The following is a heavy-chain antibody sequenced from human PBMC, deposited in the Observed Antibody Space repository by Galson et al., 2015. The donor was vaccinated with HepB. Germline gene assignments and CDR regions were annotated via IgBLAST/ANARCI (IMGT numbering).Heavy chain of an antibody. CDR2: INHSGST. V-gene: IGHV4-34*01. CDR1: GGSFGGYY. D-gene: IGHD6-19*01. Sequence: SETLSLTCAVYGGSFGGYYWSWIRQPPGKGLEWIGEINHSGSTNYNPSLKSRVTISVDTSKNQFSLKLSSVTAADTAVYYCARQRIAVAGTVIRLDWFDPWGQGTLVTVSS. J-gene: IGHJ5*02. CDR3: ARQRIAVAGTVIRLDWFDP.